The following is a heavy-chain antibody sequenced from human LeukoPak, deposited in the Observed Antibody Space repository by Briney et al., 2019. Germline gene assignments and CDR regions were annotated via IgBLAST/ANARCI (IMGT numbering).Heavy chain of an antibody. D-gene: IGHD6-13*01. CDR2: IYWDDDK. CDR1: GFSLSTSGVD. V-gene: IGHV2-5*02. CDR3: ARRRSSTWCFDF. Sequence: SGPTLVKPTQTLTLTCTFSGFSLSTSGVDVGWIRQPPGKALEWLALIYWDDDKRYSPSLKSRLTITKDTSKNQVVLIMTNMDPVDTATYYCARRRSSTWCFDFWGQGTLLTVSS. J-gene: IGHJ4*02.